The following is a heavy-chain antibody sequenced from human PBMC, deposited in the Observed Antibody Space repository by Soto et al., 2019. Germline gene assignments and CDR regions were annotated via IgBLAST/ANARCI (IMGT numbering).Heavy chain of an antibody. CDR2: IICSGGST. CDR3: ARAAMVRGVIPDKIRQGYMDV. Sequence: PGGSLRLSCAASGFTFSSYAMSWVRQAPGKGLEWVSAIICSGGSTYYADSVKGRFTISRDNSKNTLYLQMNSLRAEDTAVYYCARAAMVRGVIPDKIRQGYMDVWGKGTTVTVSS. CDR1: GFTFSSYA. J-gene: IGHJ6*03. V-gene: IGHV3-23*01. D-gene: IGHD3-10*01.